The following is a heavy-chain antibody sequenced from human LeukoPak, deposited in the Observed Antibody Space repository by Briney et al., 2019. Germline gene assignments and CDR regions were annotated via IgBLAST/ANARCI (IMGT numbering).Heavy chain of an antibody. V-gene: IGHV3-30*18. D-gene: IGHD4-17*01. CDR3: AKDQDYGDYSFDY. Sequence: PGRSLRLSWAASGFTFSSYGMHWVRQAPGKGLEWVAVISYDGSNKYYADSVKGRFTISRDNSKNTLYLQMNSLRAEDTAVYYCAKDQDYGDYSFDYWGQGTLVTVSS. J-gene: IGHJ4*02. CDR1: GFTFSSYG. CDR2: ISYDGSNK.